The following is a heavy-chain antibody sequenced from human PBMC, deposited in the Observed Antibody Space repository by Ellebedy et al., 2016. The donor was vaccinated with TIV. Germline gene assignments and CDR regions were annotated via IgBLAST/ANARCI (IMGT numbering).Heavy chain of an antibody. D-gene: IGHD1-1*01. CDR3: ARRGTEPFDAFDI. J-gene: IGHJ3*02. CDR2: INHSGST. CDR1: GGSFSGYY. V-gene: IGHV4-34*01. Sequence: SETLSLTXAVYGGSFSGYYWSWIRQPPGKGLEWIGEINHSGSTNYNPSLKSRVTISVDTSKNQFSLKLSSVTAADTAVYYCARRGTEPFDAFDIWGQGTMVTVSS.